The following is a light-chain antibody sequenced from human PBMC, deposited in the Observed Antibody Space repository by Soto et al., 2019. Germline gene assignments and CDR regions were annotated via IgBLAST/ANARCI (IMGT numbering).Light chain of an antibody. CDR2: GVS. V-gene: IGKV3-20*01. Sequence: EIVFTQSPGTLSFCPGERATVSFRASQSVSSSYLAWYQQKPGQAPRLLIYGVSSRATGIPDRFSGSGSGTDFTLTISRLEPEDFAVYYCQQYGSSSWTFGQGTKVDIK. CDR3: QQYGSSSWT. J-gene: IGKJ1*01. CDR1: QSVSSSY.